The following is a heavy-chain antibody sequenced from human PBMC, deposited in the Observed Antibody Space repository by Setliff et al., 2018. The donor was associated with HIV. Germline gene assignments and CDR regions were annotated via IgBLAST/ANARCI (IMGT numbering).Heavy chain of an antibody. V-gene: IGHV1-46*01. Sequence: ASVKVSCKASGYTFTSYYMHWVRQAPGQGLEWMGIINPSGGSTSYAQKFQGRVTMTRDTSTSTVYMELSSLRSEDTAVYYCARGRPGAPDAESSYAFDIWGQGTMVTVSS. D-gene: IGHD6-6*01. CDR1: GYTFTSYY. CDR2: INPSGGST. CDR3: ARGRPGAPDAESSYAFDI. J-gene: IGHJ3*02.